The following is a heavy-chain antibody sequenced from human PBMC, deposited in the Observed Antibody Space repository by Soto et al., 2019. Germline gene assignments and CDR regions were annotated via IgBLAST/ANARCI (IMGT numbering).Heavy chain of an antibody. Sequence: EEQLLESGGGLVQPGGSLRLSCAASGFTFSSYAMSWVRQAPGKGLEWVSTISGSGVTTYYADSMRGRFTISRVNSQGTLYLQLNSLRADDTALYHCAKAVGRSRGSGSYDTPFDPWGQGTLVAVSS. CDR3: AKAVGRSRGSGSYDTPFDP. J-gene: IGHJ5*02. CDR1: GFTFSSYA. CDR2: ISGSGVTT. V-gene: IGHV3-23*01. D-gene: IGHD3-10*01.